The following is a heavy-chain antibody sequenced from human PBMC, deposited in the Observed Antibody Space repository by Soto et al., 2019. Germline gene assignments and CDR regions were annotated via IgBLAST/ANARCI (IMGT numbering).Heavy chain of an antibody. CDR2: ISYDGSNK. J-gene: IGHJ4*02. V-gene: IGHV3-30*18. CDR3: AKAGYSSSWGPDY. CDR1: GFTFSSYG. Sequence: VGSVRLSCAASGFTFSSYGMHWVRQAPGKGLEWVAVISYDGSNKYYADSVKGRFTISRDNSKNTLYLQMNSLRAEDTAVYYCAKAGYSSSWGPDYWGQGTLVTVSS. D-gene: IGHD6-13*01.